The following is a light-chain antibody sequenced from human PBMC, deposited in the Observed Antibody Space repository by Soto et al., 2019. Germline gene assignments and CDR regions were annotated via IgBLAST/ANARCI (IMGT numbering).Light chain of an antibody. V-gene: IGLV2-14*03. CDR1: SGDIGGYNY. CDR2: DVS. J-gene: IGLJ1*01. CDR3: LSYTTSSTYV. Sequence: QSALTQPASVSGSPGQSIAISFTGTSGDIGGYNYVSWYQQHPGRAPKLMIYDVSNRPSGVSTRFSGSKSDNTASLTISGLQPEDEGDYYCLSYTTSSTYVFGTGTKLTVL.